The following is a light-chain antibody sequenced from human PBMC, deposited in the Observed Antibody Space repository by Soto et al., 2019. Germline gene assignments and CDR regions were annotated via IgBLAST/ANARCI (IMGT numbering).Light chain of an antibody. CDR3: QSYDSSLSVVV. V-gene: IGLV1-40*01. J-gene: IGLJ1*01. CDR1: SSNIGAGFD. Sequence: QSALTQPPSVSGAPGQRVTISCTGSSSNIGAGFDVHWYRQLPGTAPKLLIYDNNNRPSGVPDRFSGSKSGTSASLAITGLQAEDEAEYYCQSYDSSLSVVVFGTGTKVADL. CDR2: DNN.